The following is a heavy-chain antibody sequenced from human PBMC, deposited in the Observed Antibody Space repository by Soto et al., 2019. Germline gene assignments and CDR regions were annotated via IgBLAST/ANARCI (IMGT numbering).Heavy chain of an antibody. CDR3: ARLSYGDPDYGMDV. D-gene: IGHD4-17*01. CDR1: GGSISSSSYY. V-gene: IGHV4-39*01. J-gene: IGHJ6*02. CDR2: IYYSGST. Sequence: QLQLQESGPGLVKPSETLSLTCTVSGGSISSSSYYWGWIRQPPGKGLEWIGSIYYSGSTYYNPSLNSRVTISVDTSKNQFSLKLSSVTAADTAVYYCARLSYGDPDYGMDVWGQGTTVTVSS.